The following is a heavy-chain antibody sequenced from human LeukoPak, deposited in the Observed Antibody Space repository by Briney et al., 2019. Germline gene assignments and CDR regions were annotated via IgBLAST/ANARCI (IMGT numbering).Heavy chain of an antibody. CDR1: GGSFSGYY. CDR3: ARGTLRYFDWLPPNY. CDR2: INHSGST. V-gene: IGHV4-34*01. D-gene: IGHD3-9*01. J-gene: IGHJ4*02. Sequence: SETLSLTCAVYGGSFSGYYWSWIRQPPGKGLEWIGEINHSGSTNYNPSLKSRVTISVDTSKNQFSLKLSSVTAADTAVYYCARGTLRYFDWLPPNYWGQGTLVTVSS.